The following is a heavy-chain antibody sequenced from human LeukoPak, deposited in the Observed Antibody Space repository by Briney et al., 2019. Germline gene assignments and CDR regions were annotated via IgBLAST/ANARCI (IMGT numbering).Heavy chain of an antibody. D-gene: IGHD3-22*01. CDR3: ARGSGYYLGHFDY. Sequence: PGGSLRLSCAASGFTFSTYWMSWVRQAPGEGLGWVANIKQDGSEKYYVDSVKGRFTVSRDNAKNSLYLQMNSLRAEDTAVYYCARGSGYYLGHFDYWGQGTLVTVSS. V-gene: IGHV3-7*01. CDR2: IKQDGSEK. CDR1: GFTFSTYW. J-gene: IGHJ4*02.